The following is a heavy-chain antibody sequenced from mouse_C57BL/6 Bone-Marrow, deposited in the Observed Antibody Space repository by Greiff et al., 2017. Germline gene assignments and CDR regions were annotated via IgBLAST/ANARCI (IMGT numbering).Heavy chain of an antibody. V-gene: IGHV5-4*01. CDR2: ISDGGSYT. CDR3: ARGWLPYWYFDV. Sequence: EVQLVESGGGLVKPGGSLKLSCAASGFTFRSSAMSWVRQTPAKRLEWVAPISDGGSYTYYPDNVKGRFTISRDNAKNHLYLQMSHLKSEDTAMYYCARGWLPYWYFDVWGTGTTVTVSS. CDR1: GFTFRSSA. J-gene: IGHJ1*03. D-gene: IGHD2-2*01.